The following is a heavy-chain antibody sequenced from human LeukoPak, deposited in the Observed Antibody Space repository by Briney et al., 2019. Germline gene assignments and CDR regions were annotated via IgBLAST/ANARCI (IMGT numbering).Heavy chain of an antibody. Sequence: GASVKVSCKASGYIFTGYYVQWVRQAPGQGLQWMGWINPNSGGPDYAQNFQGRVTMTRDTSISTAYLELNRLRSDDTAVYYCARGVRGGSSFDSWGQGTLVTASS. CDR2: INPNSGGP. J-gene: IGHJ4*02. V-gene: IGHV1-2*02. CDR1: GYIFTGYY. D-gene: IGHD1-26*01. CDR3: ARGVRGGSSFDS.